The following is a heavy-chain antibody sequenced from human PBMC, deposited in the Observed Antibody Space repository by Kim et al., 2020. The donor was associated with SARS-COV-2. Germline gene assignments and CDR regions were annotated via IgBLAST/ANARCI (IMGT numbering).Heavy chain of an antibody. Sequence: ASVKVSCKVSGYTLTELSMHWVRQAPGKGLEWMGGFDPEDGETIYAQKFQGRVTMTEDTSTDTAYMELSSLRSEDTAVYYCATGPPGGGYSYGKGNWFDPWGQGTLVTVSS. CDR3: ATGPPGGGYSYGKGNWFDP. CDR1: GYTLTELS. D-gene: IGHD5-18*01. CDR2: FDPEDGET. J-gene: IGHJ5*02. V-gene: IGHV1-24*01.